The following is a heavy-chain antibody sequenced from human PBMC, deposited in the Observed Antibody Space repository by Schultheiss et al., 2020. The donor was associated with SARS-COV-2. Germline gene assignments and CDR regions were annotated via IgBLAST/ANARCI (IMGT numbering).Heavy chain of an antibody. Sequence: GESLKISCAASGFTFSSYAMTWVRQAPGKGLEWVGRIKSKTDGGTTDYAAPVKGRFTISRDNSKNTLYLQMNSLRAEDTAVYYCASSGWHLGFDYWGQGTLVTVSS. D-gene: IGHD6-19*01. CDR1: GFTFSSYA. J-gene: IGHJ4*02. CDR3: ASSGWHLGFDY. V-gene: IGHV3-15*01. CDR2: IKSKTDGGTT.